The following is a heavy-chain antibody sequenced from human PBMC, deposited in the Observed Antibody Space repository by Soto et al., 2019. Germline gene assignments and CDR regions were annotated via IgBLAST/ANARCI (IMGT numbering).Heavy chain of an antibody. CDR2: ISAHNGNT. J-gene: IGHJ4*02. CDR3: ARGSYISSWYSLDY. Sequence: SVKVSCKASGYTFTSYGISWVRQAPGQGLEWMGWISAHNGNTDYAQKFQGRVTMTTDTSTSTASMELRSLRSDDTAVYYCARGSYISSWYSLDYWGQGTLVTVSS. D-gene: IGHD6-13*01. V-gene: IGHV1-18*04. CDR1: GYTFTSYG.